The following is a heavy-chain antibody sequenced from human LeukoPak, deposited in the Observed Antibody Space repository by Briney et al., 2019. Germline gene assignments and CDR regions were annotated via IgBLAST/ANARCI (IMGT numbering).Heavy chain of an antibody. Sequence: SETLSLTCTVSGGSLSSYYWSWIRQSPGKGLEWIGYIYYSGSTTYSPSLKGRVTISVDTSTNQFSLKLSSGAAADTAVYYCARGRSTSRYWGQGTLVTVSS. J-gene: IGHJ4*02. V-gene: IGHV4-59*01. D-gene: IGHD1-26*01. CDR2: IYYSGST. CDR3: ARGRSTSRY. CDR1: GGSLSSYY.